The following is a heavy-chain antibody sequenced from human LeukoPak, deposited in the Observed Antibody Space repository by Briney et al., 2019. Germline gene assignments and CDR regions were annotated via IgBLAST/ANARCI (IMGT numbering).Heavy chain of an antibody. Sequence: GASVKVSCKASGYTFTSYGISWVRQAPGQGLEWMGWISAYNGNTNHAQKPQGRVTMTTDTSTSTAYMELRSLRSDDTAVYYCATLSDYYDSSGYYFGYWGQGTLVTVSS. J-gene: IGHJ4*02. CDR3: ATLSDYYDSSGYYFGY. CDR1: GYTFTSYG. CDR2: ISAYNGNT. D-gene: IGHD3-22*01. V-gene: IGHV1-18*01.